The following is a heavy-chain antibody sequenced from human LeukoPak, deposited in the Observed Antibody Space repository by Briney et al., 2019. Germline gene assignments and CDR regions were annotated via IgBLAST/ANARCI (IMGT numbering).Heavy chain of an antibody. CDR3: ARGRGVWLQLSPFDY. V-gene: IGHV4-34*01. Sequence: SETLSLTCAVYGGSFSGYYWSWIRQPPGKGLEWIGEINHSGSTNYNPSLKSRVTISVDTSKNQFSLKLSSVTAADTAVYYCARGRGVWLQLSPFDYWGQGTLVTVSS. CDR2: INHSGST. D-gene: IGHD5-24*01. CDR1: GGSFSGYY. J-gene: IGHJ4*02.